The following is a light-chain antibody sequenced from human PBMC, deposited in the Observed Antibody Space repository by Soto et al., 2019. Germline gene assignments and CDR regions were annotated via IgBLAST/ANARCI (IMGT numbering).Light chain of an antibody. V-gene: IGKV1-5*01. CDR3: QLYNRYSRT. CDR2: DAS. J-gene: IGKJ3*01. Sequence: DIQMTQSPSTLSSSVGDRVTITCRASQSITTGLAWYQQKPGKAPKLLIYDASSLKSGVPSRFSGSGSGTEFTLTISSLQPDDFATYYCQLYNRYSRTFGPGTKVDIK. CDR1: QSITTG.